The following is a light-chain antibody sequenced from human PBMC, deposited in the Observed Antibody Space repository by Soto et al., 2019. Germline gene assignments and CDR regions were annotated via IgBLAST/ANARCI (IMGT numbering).Light chain of an antibody. J-gene: IGKJ2*01. CDR3: QQSYTTPESLYT. Sequence: DIQMTQSPSSLSASVGDRVTITCRASQNITRYLHWYQQKPGRAPKPLIYLASNLQSGVPSRFSGSGSGTDFALTISSLQPEDFATYYCQQSYTTPESLYTFGPGTKLELK. CDR1: QNITRY. CDR2: LAS. V-gene: IGKV1-39*01.